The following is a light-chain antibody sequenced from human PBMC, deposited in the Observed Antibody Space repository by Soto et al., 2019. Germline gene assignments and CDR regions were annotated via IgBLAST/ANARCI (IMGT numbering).Light chain of an antibody. J-gene: IGKJ5*01. CDR1: QSVSSSY. CDR3: QQYGSSIT. V-gene: IGKV3-20*01. CDR2: GAS. Sequence: EIVLTQSPGTLSLSPGDRATLSCRASQSVSSSYLAWYQQKPGQAPRLLIYGASSRATGIPDRFSGSGSGTDFTLTISRLEPEDFAVDDCQQYGSSITFGQGTRLEIK.